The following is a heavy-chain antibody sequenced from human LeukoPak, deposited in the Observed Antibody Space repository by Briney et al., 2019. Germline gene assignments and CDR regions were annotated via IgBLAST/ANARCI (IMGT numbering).Heavy chain of an antibody. V-gene: IGHV4-34*01. CDR2: INHSGST. CDR1: GGSFSGYY. CDR3: ARGGGMRYYYGSGSPYKT. J-gene: IGHJ5*02. D-gene: IGHD3-10*01. Sequence: SGTLSLTCAVYGGSFSGYYWSWIRQPPGKGVEWFGEINHSGSTNYNPSLKSRVTRSVDTSKNQFSLKLSSVTAADTAVYYCARGGGMRYYYGSGSPYKTWGQGTLVTVSS.